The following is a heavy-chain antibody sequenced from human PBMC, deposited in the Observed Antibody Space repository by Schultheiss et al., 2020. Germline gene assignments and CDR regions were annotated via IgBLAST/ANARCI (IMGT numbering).Heavy chain of an antibody. V-gene: IGHV3-64*04. CDR2: ISSNGGST. J-gene: IGHJ6*02. CDR3: SGGMDV. Sequence: GESLKISCAASGFTFSSYWMHWVRQAPGKGLEYVSAISSNGGSTYYADSVKGRFTISRDNSKNTLYLQMNSLRAEDTAVYYCSGGMDVWGQGTTVTVS. CDR1: GFTFSSYW. D-gene: IGHD1-26*01.